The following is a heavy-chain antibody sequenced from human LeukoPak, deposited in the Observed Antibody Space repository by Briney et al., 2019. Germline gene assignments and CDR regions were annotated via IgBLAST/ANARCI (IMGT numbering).Heavy chain of an antibody. V-gene: IGHV4-34*01. D-gene: IGHD1-26*01. CDR3: AVGAADAFDI. Sequence: SETLSLTCAVYGGSFSGYYWSWIRQPPGKGLEWIGEINHSGSTNYNPSLKSRVTISVDTSKNQFSPKLSSVTAADTAVYYCAVGAADAFDIWGQGTMVTVSS. CDR2: INHSGST. CDR1: GGSFSGYY. J-gene: IGHJ3*02.